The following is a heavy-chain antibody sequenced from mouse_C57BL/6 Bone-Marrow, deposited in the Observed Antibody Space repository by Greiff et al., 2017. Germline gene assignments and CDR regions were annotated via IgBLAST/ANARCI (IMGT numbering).Heavy chain of an antibody. CDR1: GYTFTSYW. CDR2: IDPSDSYT. D-gene: IGHD3-3*01. V-gene: IGHV1-59*01. Sequence: VQLQQPGAELVRPGASVKLSCKASGYTFTSYWMHWVQQRPGQGLEWIGVIDPSDSYTNYNQKFKGKATLTVDTSSSTAYMQLSSLTTEDSAVYYCARAGCNSWLAYWGQGTLVTVSA. J-gene: IGHJ3*01. CDR3: ARAGCNSWLAY.